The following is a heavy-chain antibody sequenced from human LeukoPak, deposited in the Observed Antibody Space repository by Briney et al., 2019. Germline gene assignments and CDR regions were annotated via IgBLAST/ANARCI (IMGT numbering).Heavy chain of an antibody. V-gene: IGHV3-74*01. CDR3: AKEAAGADFDY. CDR1: GFTFINYW. J-gene: IGHJ4*02. D-gene: IGHD6-13*01. CDR2: INGVGTTI. Sequence: GGSLRLSCAASGFTFINYWMHWVRQAPGKGLVWVSRINGVGTTISYADSVKDRFTISRDNAKNTLYLQMNSLRAEDTAVYYCAKEAAGADFDYWGQGTLVTVSP.